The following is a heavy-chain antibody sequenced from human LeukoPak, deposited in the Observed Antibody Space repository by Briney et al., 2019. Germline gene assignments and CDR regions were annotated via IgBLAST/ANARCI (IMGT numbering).Heavy chain of an antibody. CDR1: GGSISSSSYY. D-gene: IGHD3-10*01. CDR2: IYYSGST. Sequence: PSETLSLTCTVSGGSISSSSYYWGWIRQPPGKGLEWIGSIYYSGSTYYNPSLKSRVTISVDTSKNQFSLKLSSVTAADTAVYYCARQKYYYGSGSYDDAFDIWGQGTMVIVSS. V-gene: IGHV4-39*01. J-gene: IGHJ3*02. CDR3: ARQKYYYGSGSYDDAFDI.